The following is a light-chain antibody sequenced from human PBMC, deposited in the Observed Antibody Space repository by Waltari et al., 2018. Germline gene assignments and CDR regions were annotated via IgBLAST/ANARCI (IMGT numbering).Light chain of an antibody. CDR3: CSYAGSYTWV. Sequence: QSALTQPASVSGSPGQSITISCTGTSSDVGNYNLVSWYQQYPGKAPKVMIYDDNRRRSGVSDRFSGAKSGNTASLTSSGVQAEDEADYYCCSYAGSYTWVFGGGTKLTVL. CDR2: DDN. CDR1: SSDVGNYNL. V-gene: IGLV2-23*01. J-gene: IGLJ3*02.